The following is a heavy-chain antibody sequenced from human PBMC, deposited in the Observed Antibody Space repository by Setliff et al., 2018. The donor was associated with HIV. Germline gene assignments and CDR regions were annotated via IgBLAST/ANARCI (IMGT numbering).Heavy chain of an antibody. CDR2: IWYDGSST. CDR3: ARGRLLWSGSYYYYYMDV. Sequence: GGSLRLSCVASGFTFSRYGMHWVRQAPGKGLEWVAVIWYDGSSTSYADSVKGRFTIFRDNSKNTLYLQMNSLRAEDTAVYYCARGRLLWSGSYYYYYMDVWGKGTTVTVSS. CDR1: GFTFSRYG. J-gene: IGHJ6*03. V-gene: IGHV3-33*01. D-gene: IGHD3-10*01.